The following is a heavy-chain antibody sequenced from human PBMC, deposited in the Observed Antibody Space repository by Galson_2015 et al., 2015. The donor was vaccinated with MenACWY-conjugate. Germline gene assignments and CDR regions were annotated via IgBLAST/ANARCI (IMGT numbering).Heavy chain of an antibody. J-gene: IGHJ6*02. V-gene: IGHV3-23*01. D-gene: IGHD6-19*01. Sequence: SLRLSCAASGFTFSDYAMTWARQAPGKGLQWVSAITDSGDGTYYADFAKGRFTISRDNSKSTLYLQMNTLRAEDTAVYYCAKGVSSGPKLNYSMDVWGQGTTVTVSS. CDR1: GFTFSDYA. CDR3: AKGVSSGPKLNYSMDV. CDR2: ITDSGDGT.